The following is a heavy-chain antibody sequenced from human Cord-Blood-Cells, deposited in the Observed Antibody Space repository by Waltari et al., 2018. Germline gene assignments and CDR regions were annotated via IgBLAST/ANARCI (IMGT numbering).Heavy chain of an antibody. J-gene: IGHJ4*02. Sequence: SSSSYYWGWILQPPGKGLEWIGSIYYSGSTYYNPSLKSRVTISVDTSKNQFSLKLSSVTAADTAVYYCASPAAAGMLLGYWGQGTLVTVSS. CDR2: IYYSGST. V-gene: IGHV4-39*01. D-gene: IGHD6-13*01. CDR3: ASPAAAGMLLGY. CDR1: SSSSYY.